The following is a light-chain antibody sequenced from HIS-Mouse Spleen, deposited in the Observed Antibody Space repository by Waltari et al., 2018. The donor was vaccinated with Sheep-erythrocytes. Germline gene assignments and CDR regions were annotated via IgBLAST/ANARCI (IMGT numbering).Light chain of an antibody. Sequence: QSALTQHASVPGSPGQSITIYCTGTSRDVGSYNLVSWSQQHPGKAPKLMIHERSKRPSGVSNRYCGSKSGNTASLTISGLQAEDEADYDCCSYAGSSTPWLCGGGTKLTVL. CDR1: SRDVGSYNL. J-gene: IGLJ3*02. CDR2: ERS. V-gene: IGLV2-23*01. CDR3: CSYAGSSTPWL.